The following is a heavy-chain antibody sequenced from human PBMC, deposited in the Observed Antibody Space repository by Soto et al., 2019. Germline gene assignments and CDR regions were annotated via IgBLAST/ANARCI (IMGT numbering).Heavy chain of an antibody. Sequence: QVQLVQSGAEVKKPGSSVKVSCKASGGTFSSYTISWVRQAPGQGLEWMGRIIPILGIANYARKFQGRVTITADKSTSTAYMELSSLRSEDTAVYYCARSGSSSFYYYYYMDVWGKGTTVTVSS. J-gene: IGHJ6*03. CDR2: IIPILGIA. D-gene: IGHD6-6*01. CDR3: ARSGSSSFYYYYYMDV. V-gene: IGHV1-69*02. CDR1: GGTFSSYT.